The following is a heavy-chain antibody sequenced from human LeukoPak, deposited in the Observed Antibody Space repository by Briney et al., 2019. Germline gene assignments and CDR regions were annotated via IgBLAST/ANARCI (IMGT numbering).Heavy chain of an antibody. J-gene: IGHJ6*02. D-gene: IGHD6-25*01. CDR2: IYHSGST. CDR1: GGSISSGGYS. CDR3: ARTAAGGMDV. Sequence: NSSETLSLTCAVSGGSISSGGYSWSWIRQPPGKGLEWIGYIYHSGSTYYNPSLKSRVTISVDRSKNQSSLKLSSVTAADTAVYYCARTAAGGMDVWGQGTTVTVSS. V-gene: IGHV4-30-2*01.